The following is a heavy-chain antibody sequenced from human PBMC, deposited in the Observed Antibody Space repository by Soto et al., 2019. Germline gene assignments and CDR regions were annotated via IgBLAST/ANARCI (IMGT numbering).Heavy chain of an antibody. CDR1: GYTFTSFD. CDR3: ARATIVVVPTTMYAFNI. J-gene: IGHJ3*02. CDR2: MNPNSGNT. V-gene: IGHV1-8*01. D-gene: IGHD2-2*01. Sequence: QVQLVQSGAEVKKPGASVKVSCKASGYTFTSFDINWVRQATGQGLEWMGWMNPNSGNTGYAQKFQGRSTMTRNTSINTAYMEVSSLRSEDTAVYYCARATIVVVPTTMYAFNIWGQGTMVTVSS.